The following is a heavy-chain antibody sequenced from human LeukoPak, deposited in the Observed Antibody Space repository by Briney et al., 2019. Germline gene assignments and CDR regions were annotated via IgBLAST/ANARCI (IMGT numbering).Heavy chain of an antibody. J-gene: IGHJ6*03. Sequence: PGGSLRLSCAASGFTFSYYGLSWVRQAPGKGLEWVSGFGHNGDITYSDSVKGRFTISRDNSKNTPYLQMNSLRAEDTAVYYCASGLDYYYYMDVWGKGTTVTVSS. D-gene: IGHD3-16*01. CDR1: GFTFSYYG. V-gene: IGHV3-23*01. CDR3: ASGLDYYYYMDV. CDR2: FGHNGDIT.